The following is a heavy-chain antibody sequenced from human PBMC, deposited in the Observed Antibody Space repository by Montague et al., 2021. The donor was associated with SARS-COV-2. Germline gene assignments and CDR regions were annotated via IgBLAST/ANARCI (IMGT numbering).Heavy chain of an antibody. CDR3: ARETMTADAFDF. CDR2: FYSVGST. J-gene: IGHJ3*01. V-gene: IGHV4-59*02. CDR1: GASVSSSD. D-gene: IGHD1-14*01. Sequence: SETLSLTCTVSGASVSSSDWGWIRQSPGKGLEWIGYFYSVGSTNYNPSLKSRVTISRDTSKNQFSLKLRSVTAADTAIYYCARETMTADAFDFWGQGTMVTVSS.